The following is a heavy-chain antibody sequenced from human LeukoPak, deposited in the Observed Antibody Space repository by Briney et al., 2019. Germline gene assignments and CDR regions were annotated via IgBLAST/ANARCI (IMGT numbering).Heavy chain of an antibody. CDR1: GFTVGDNF. D-gene: IGHD3-9*01. J-gene: IGHJ4*02. CDR3: VSHSNILTNYCFDY. CDR2: IHGDGNT. V-gene: IGHV3-53*01. Sequence: PGGSLRLSCAASGFTVGDNFMSWVRQAPGKGLEWVSIIHGDGNTYYIDSVKGRFTISRDTSKNTLSLQMNSLRAEDTAVYYCVSHSNILTNYCFDYWGQGALVTVSS.